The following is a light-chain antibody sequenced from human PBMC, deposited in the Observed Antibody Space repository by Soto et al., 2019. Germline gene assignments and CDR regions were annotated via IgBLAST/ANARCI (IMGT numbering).Light chain of an antibody. Sequence: EIVLTQSPATLSVSPGERITLSCRASQTILTNLAWYKQKPGQAPRLLIYGASTRATGLPARFSGSGSGTEFTLTISSLQSEDFAVYYCQQYNNWPITFGQGTRLEIK. V-gene: IGKV3-15*01. CDR3: QQYNNWPIT. CDR2: GAS. J-gene: IGKJ5*01. CDR1: QTILTN.